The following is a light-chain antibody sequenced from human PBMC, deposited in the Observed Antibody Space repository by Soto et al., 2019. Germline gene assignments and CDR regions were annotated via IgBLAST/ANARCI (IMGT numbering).Light chain of an antibody. CDR2: QDN. CDR3: QAWDSSTLV. J-gene: IGLJ2*01. CDR1: KLGDKF. Sequence: SYELTQPPSVSVSPGQTASISCSGDKLGDKFACWYQQKPGQSPVLVIYQDNKRPSGIPERFSGSNSGNTASLTISGTQGMDEADYYCQAWDSSTLVFGGGTKLTVL. V-gene: IGLV3-1*01.